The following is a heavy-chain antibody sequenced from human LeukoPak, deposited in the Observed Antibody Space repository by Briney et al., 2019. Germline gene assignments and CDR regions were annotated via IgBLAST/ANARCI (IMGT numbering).Heavy chain of an antibody. Sequence: GGSLRLSCAASGFNFSSSAMTWVRQAPGKGLEGVSDISDDDTRTYYADSVKGRFTISRDNSKNTLYLQMDSLGAEDTALYYCAKEDDILTGSFDSWGQGTLVTVSS. CDR3: AKEDDILTGSFDS. J-gene: IGHJ4*02. CDR1: GFNFSSSA. V-gene: IGHV3-23*01. CDR2: ISDDDTRT. D-gene: IGHD3-9*01.